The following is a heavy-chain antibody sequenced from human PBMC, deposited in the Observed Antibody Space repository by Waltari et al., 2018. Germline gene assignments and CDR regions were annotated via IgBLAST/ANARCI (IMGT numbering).Heavy chain of an antibody. J-gene: IGHJ3*02. CDR2: ISDDGSST. CDR1: GFPVSAYG. V-gene: IGHV3-30*03. D-gene: IGHD3-3*02. CDR3: VSYPIFQGAVDAFDI. Sequence: QVQLVESGGGVVGRGRSRGPSCAASGFPVSAYGIHWVRQAPGQGLEWVAVISDDGSSTYYGDSVKGRFTLSRDNSRNTLNLQMNRLRTEDTAMYYCVSYPIFQGAVDAFDIWGQGTMVTVSS.